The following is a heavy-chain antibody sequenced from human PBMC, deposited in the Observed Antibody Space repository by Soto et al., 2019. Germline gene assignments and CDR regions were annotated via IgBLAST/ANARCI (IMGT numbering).Heavy chain of an antibody. J-gene: IGHJ6*02. Sequence: GASVKVSCKASGYTFTGYYMHWVRQAPGQGLEWMGWISAYNGNTNYAQKHQGRVTMTTDTSTSTAYMELRSLRSVDTAVYYCARDTYYDTSGYPATYYYYSMDVWGQGTTVTVSS. V-gene: IGHV1-18*04. CDR2: ISAYNGNT. D-gene: IGHD3-22*01. CDR1: GYTFTGYY. CDR3: ARDTYYDTSGYPATYYYYSMDV.